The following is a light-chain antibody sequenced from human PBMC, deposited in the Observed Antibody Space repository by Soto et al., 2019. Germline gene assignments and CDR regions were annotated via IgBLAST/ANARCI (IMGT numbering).Light chain of an antibody. J-gene: IGKJ1*01. CDR1: QGISNY. V-gene: IGKV1-27*01. CDR2: AAS. Sequence: DIQMTQSPSSLSASVGDRVTITCRASQGISNYLAWYQQKPGTVPKLLISAASTLQTGVPSRFSGGGSGTDFTFTISSLQLEDVVTYYCQKYNSAPWTFGQGTKVDIK. CDR3: QKYNSAPWT.